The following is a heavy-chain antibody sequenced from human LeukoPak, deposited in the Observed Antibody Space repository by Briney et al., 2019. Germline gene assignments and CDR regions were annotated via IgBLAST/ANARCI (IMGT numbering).Heavy chain of an antibody. V-gene: IGHV4-59*01. D-gene: IGHD5-12*01. J-gene: IGHJ4*02. CDR1: GGSISTYF. CDR3: ARGGGYASPIGY. CDR2: IYHSGST. Sequence: SETLSLTCTLSGGSISTYFWSWIRQPPGKGLEWIGYIYHSGSTNYNPSLKSRVTISVDTSKNQFSLKLSSVTAADTAVYYCARGGGYASPIGYWGQGALVTVSS.